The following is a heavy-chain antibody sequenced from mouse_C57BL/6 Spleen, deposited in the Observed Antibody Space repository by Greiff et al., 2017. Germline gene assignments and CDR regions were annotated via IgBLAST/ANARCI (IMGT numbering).Heavy chain of an antibody. D-gene: IGHD1-1*01. J-gene: IGHJ2*01. CDR3: ARSAGGYYEGYFDY. V-gene: IGHV7-3*01. Sequence: EVQRVESGGGLVQPGGSLSLSCAASGFTFTDYYMSWVRQPPGKALEWLGFIRNKANGYTTEYSASVKGRFTISRDNSQSILYLQMNARRAEDSTTYYCARSAGGYYEGYFDYWGQGTTLTVSS. CDR2: IRNKANGYTT. CDR1: GFTFTDYY.